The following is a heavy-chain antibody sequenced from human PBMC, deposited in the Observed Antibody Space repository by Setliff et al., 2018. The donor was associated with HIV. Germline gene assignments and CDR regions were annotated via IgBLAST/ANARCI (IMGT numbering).Heavy chain of an antibody. J-gene: IGHJ4*02. V-gene: IGHV4-31*03. Sequence: LSLTCTVSGDSLSSGSSYWTWIRQHPGKGLEWIGYVYHTGNTFYNPSLKSRLTISVDTSKNQFSLKLTSVTAADTAVYYCARANWLWKAGPGFDSWGQGTLVTVSS. CDR1: GDSLSSGSSY. CDR3: ARANWLWKAGPGFDS. D-gene: IGHD1-1*01. CDR2: VYHTGNT.